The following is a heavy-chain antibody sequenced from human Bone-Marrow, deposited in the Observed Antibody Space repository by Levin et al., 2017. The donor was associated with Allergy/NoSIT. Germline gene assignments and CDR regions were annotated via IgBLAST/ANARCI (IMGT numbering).Heavy chain of an antibody. CDR3: ARDVRYYYDSSGYYYEDDAFDI. D-gene: IGHD3-22*01. V-gene: IGHV3-7*01. CDR1: GFTFSSYW. CDR2: IKQDGSEK. Sequence: GESLKISCAASGFTFSSYWMSWVRQAPGKGLEWVANIKQDGSEKYYVDSVKGRFTISRDNAKNSLYLQMNSLRAEDTAVYYCARDVRYYYDSSGYYYEDDAFDIWGQGTMVTVSS. J-gene: IGHJ3*02.